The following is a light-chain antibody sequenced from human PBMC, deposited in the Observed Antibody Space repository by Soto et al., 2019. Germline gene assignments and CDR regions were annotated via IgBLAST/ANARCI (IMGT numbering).Light chain of an antibody. J-gene: IGLJ2*01. CDR1: SSNIGSGT. Sequence: QSVLTQPPSASGTPGQRVTFSCSGSSSNIGSGTVNWYQQLPGTAPKLLIYNDNQRPSGVPDRFSGSKSGNTASLTISGLQAEDEADYYCSSYTTNITPVVFGGGAKLTVL. V-gene: IGLV1-44*01. CDR3: SSYTTNITPVV. CDR2: NDN.